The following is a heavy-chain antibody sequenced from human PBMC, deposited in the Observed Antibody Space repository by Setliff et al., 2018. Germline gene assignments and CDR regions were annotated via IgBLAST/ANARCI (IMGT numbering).Heavy chain of an antibody. CDR2: IISMFGTT. CDR1: GGTFSTYA. V-gene: IGHV1-69*05. CDR3: ARGDFYYYFYMDV. Sequence: ASVKVSCKASGGTFSTYAISWVRQAPGQGLEWMGGIISMFGTTNYAQKFQGRVTTTTDKSTSTAYMELSSLRSEDTAIYYCARGDFYYYFYMDVWGKGTTVTVSS. J-gene: IGHJ6*03.